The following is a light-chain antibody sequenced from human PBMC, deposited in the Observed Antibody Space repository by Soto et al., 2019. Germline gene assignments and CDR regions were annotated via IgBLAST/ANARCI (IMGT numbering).Light chain of an antibody. V-gene: IGKV3-20*01. CDR1: QSVSSSY. Sequence: EIVLTQSPHTLSLSPWERATLSCRPSQSVSSSYLAWYQQKPGQAPRFLIYGASSRATGIPDRFSGGGSGTDFTLTISRLEPEDFAVYYCQQYSSYSITFGRGTRLEIK. CDR2: GAS. CDR3: QQYSSYSIT. J-gene: IGKJ5*01.